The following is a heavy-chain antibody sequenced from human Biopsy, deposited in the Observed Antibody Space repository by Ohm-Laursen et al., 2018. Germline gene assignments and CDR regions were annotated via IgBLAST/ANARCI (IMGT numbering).Heavy chain of an antibody. D-gene: IGHD2-8*01. J-gene: IGHJ4*02. CDR1: GFTFSGFS. CDR2: ISASGNHI. V-gene: IGHV3-21*01. Sequence: GSLRLSCSASGFTFSGFSMHWVRQAPGKGLEWVASISASGNHIDYTDSVKGRFTVPRDNGKNTVYLQMNSLRVEDTAVYYCARDGEAKYCKHGVCPSDFWGQGTLVTVSS. CDR3: ARDGEAKYCKHGVCPSDF.